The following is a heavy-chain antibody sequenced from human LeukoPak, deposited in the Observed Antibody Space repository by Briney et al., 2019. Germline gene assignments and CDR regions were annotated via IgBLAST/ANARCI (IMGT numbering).Heavy chain of an antibody. Sequence: ASVKVSCKASGYTFSGYGITWVRQAPGQGLEWMGWISVYNGNTNYAQKVQGGVTMTTDTSTSTAYMEMRSLRSDDTAVYYCARVLSSSHPDGYYYYYYMDVWGTGTTVTVSS. CDR1: GYTFSGYG. V-gene: IGHV1-18*01. D-gene: IGHD5-24*01. CDR3: ARVLSSSHPDGYYYYYYMDV. J-gene: IGHJ6*03. CDR2: ISVYNGNT.